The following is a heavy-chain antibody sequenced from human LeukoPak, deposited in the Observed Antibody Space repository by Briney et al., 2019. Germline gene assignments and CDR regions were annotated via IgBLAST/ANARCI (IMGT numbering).Heavy chain of an antibody. J-gene: IGHJ4*02. D-gene: IGHD5-24*01. V-gene: IGHV4-34*01. CDR3: ARARWLQWPWFDY. CDR1: GGSFSGYY. Sequence: PSETLSLTCAVYGGSFSGYYWSWIRQPPGKGLEWIGEINHSGSTNYNPSLKSRVTISVDTSKNQFSLKLSSVTAADTAVYYCARARWLQWPWFDYWGQGTLVTVSS. CDR2: INHSGST.